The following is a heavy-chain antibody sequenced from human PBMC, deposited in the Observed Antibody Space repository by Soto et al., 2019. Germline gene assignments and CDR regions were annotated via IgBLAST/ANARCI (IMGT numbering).Heavy chain of an antibody. D-gene: IGHD1-7*01. CDR1: GFTFSSHW. CDR2: IKQDGSEK. Sequence: GGSLRLSCAASGFTFSSHWMSWVRQAPGKGLEWLANIKQDGSEKYYVDSVKGRFTISRDNAKNTLYLQMNSLRAEDTAVYYCAKDRRAGGNYGFYSDFWGQGALVTVSS. V-gene: IGHV3-7*03. CDR3: AKDRRAGGNYGFYSDF. J-gene: IGHJ4*02.